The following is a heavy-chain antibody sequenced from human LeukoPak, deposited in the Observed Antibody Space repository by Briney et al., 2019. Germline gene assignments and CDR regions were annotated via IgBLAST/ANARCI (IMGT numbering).Heavy chain of an antibody. Sequence: GGSLRLSCAASGFTFSSYAMHWVRQAPGKGLEWVALISYDGSNEYFADSVKGRFTISRDNSKNTLYLKMNSLRAEETAVYYCARSIGGSYFFCDYWGEGTLVTVSS. CDR1: GFTFSSYA. V-gene: IGHV3-30*04. CDR2: ISYDGSNE. CDR3: ARSIGGSYFFCDY. J-gene: IGHJ4*02. D-gene: IGHD1-26*01.